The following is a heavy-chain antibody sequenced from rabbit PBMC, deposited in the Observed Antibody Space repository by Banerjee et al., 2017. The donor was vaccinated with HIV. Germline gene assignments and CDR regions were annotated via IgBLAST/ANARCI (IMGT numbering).Heavy chain of an antibody. J-gene: IGHJ4*01. Sequence: QSLEESGGDLVKPGASLTLTCTASGFSFSSNYYMCWVRQAPGKGLEWIACIYSSSGSTDYAGWAKGRFTISKTSSTTVTLQMTSLTAADTATYFCARDWTSSVNYAYAERYFNLWGQGTLVTV. V-gene: IGHV1S40*01. CDR1: GFSFSSNYY. D-gene: IGHD6-1*01. CDR2: IYSSSGST. CDR3: ARDWTSSVNYAYAERYFNL.